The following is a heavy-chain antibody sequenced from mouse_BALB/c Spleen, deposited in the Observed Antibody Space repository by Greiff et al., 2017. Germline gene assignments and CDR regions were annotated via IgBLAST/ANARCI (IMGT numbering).Heavy chain of an antibody. CDR3: AREVPYYFDY. CDR2: IYPGDGDT. CDR1: GYAFSSYW. J-gene: IGHJ2*01. Sequence: VQGVESGAELVRPGSSVKISCKASGYAFSSYWMNWVKQRPGQGLEWIGQIYPGDGDTNYNGKFKGKATLTADKSSSTAYMQLSSLTSEDSAVYFCAREVPYYFDYWGQGTTLTVSS. D-gene: IGHD2-14*01. V-gene: IGHV1-80*01.